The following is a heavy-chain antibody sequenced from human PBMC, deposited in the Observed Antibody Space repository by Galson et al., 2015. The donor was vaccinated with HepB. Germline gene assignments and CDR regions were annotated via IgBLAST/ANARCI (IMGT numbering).Heavy chain of an antibody. Sequence: SLRLSCAASGFTFSSYAMSWVRQAPGKGLEWVSAISGSGGSTYYADSVKGRFTISRDNSKNTLYLQMNSLRAEDTAVYYCAKSGWGPRLVTPPRYYYGMDVWGQGTTVTVSS. CDR2: ISGSGGST. V-gene: IGHV3-23*01. CDR1: GFTFSSYA. J-gene: IGHJ6*02. D-gene: IGHD3-9*01. CDR3: AKSGWGPRLVTPPRYYYGMDV.